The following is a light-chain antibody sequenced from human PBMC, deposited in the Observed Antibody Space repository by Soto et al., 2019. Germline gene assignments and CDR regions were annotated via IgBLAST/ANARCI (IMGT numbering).Light chain of an antibody. CDR3: PSYDTRLSGFYV. J-gene: IGLJ1*01. V-gene: IGLV1-40*01. CDR2: GNS. Sequence: QSALTQPPSVSGAPGQRVTISCTGSSSNIGAGYDVHWYQQLPGTAPKLLIYGNSNRPSGVPDRFSGSKSGTSASLAITGLQAEAEADYYCPSYDTRLSGFYVFGTGTKVTV. CDR1: SSNIGAGYD.